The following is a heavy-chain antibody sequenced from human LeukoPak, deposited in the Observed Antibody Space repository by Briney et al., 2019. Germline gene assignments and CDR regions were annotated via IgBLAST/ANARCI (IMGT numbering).Heavy chain of an antibody. J-gene: IGHJ4*02. CDR1: GFILNNHA. Sequence: PGGSLRLSCAASGFILNNHAMTWVRQAPGKGLQWISVISGSGRTIEYEDSVKGRFTISRDNSKNTVSLQVNNLRVEDTAIYYCAKNVMVKRYIDYWGQGTPVTVSS. CDR2: ISGSGRTI. D-gene: IGHD5-18*01. CDR3: AKNVMVKRYIDY. V-gene: IGHV3-23*01.